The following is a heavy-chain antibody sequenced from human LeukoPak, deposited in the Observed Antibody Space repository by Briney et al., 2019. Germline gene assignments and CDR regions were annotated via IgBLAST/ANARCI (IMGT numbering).Heavy chain of an antibody. Sequence: ASVKVSCKASGYTFTGYYMHWVRQAPGQGLEWMGWISAYNGNTNYAQKLQGRVTMTTDTSTSTAYMELRSLRSDDTAVYYCARVVVPATKTNWFDPWGQGTLVTVSS. CDR2: ISAYNGNT. J-gene: IGHJ5*02. CDR1: GYTFTGYY. CDR3: ARVVVPATKTNWFDP. D-gene: IGHD2-2*01. V-gene: IGHV1-18*04.